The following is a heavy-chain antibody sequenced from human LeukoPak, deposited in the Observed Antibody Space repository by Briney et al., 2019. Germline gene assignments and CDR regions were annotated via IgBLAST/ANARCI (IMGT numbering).Heavy chain of an antibody. CDR2: IYSGGST. V-gene: IGHV3-53*04. D-gene: IGHD1-26*01. J-gene: IGHJ4*02. CDR3: ARVVEVGATRGTFDY. CDR1: GFTGSSNY. Sequence: GVYLRFSCAASGFTGSSNYMSWDRQAPGKGLEWGTVIYSGGSTYYPDSVKGRSTISRHNSKNTLYLKMNSLRAEDTAVYYCARVVEVGATRGTFDYWGQGTLVTVSS.